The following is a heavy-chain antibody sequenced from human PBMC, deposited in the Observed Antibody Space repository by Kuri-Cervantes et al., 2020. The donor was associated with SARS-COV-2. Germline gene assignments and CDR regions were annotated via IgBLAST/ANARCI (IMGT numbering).Heavy chain of an antibody. CDR1: GFSFDSYA. J-gene: IGHJ3*01. CDR2: IYSNGDTT. Sequence: GESLKISCAASGFSFDSYAMHWVRQAPGKGLEYLSGIYSNGDTTFYADSVKGRFTISRDNHKNTLYLQMSNLRADDTAIYYCVKAVYYYDGSGYPRWDAFDVWGQGTTVTVSS. D-gene: IGHD3-22*01. V-gene: IGHV3-64D*08. CDR3: VKAVYYYDGSGYPRWDAFDV.